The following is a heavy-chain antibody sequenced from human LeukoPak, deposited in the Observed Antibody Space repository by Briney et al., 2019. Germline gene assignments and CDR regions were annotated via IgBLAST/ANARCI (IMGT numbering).Heavy chain of an antibody. CDR3: ARETQGKYYFDY. CDR1: GGSIGSSAYS. CDR2: IYYSGST. Sequence: PSETLSLTCTVSGGSIGSSAYSWGWIRQPPGKGLEWIGSIYYSGSTYYNPPLKSRVTISVDTSKNQFSLKLSSVTAADTAVYYCARETQGKYYFDYWGQGTLVTVSS. V-gene: IGHV4-39*07. J-gene: IGHJ4*02.